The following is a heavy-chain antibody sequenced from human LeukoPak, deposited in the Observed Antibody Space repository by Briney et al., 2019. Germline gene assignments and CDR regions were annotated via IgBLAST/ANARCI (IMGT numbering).Heavy chain of an antibody. CDR1: GYTFTSYA. Sequence: GASVKVSCKASGYTFTSYAMLWVRQVPGQGLEWMGGINTNTGNPTYAQGFTGRFVFSWDTSVSTAFLEMSSLKAEDTAVYYCARGRATATKFEFDNWGQGTLVTVSS. V-gene: IGHV7-4-1*02. CDR3: ARGRATATKFEFDN. CDR2: INTNTGNP. D-gene: IGHD3-16*01. J-gene: IGHJ4*02.